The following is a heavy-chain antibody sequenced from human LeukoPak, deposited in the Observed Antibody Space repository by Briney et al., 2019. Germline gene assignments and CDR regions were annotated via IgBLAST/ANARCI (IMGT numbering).Heavy chain of an antibody. Sequence: ASVKVSCKASGHTFTGYYMHWVRQAPGQGLEWMGWINPNSGNTNYAQKLQGRVTMTTDTSTSTAYMELRSLRSDDTAVYYCARDGIRRSSGWYYFDYWGQGTLVTVSS. CDR3: ARDGIRRSSGWYYFDY. J-gene: IGHJ4*02. CDR2: INPNSGNT. D-gene: IGHD6-19*01. V-gene: IGHV1-18*04. CDR1: GHTFTGYY.